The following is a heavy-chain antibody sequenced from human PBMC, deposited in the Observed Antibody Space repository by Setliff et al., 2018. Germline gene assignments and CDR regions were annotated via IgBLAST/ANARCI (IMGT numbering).Heavy chain of an antibody. D-gene: IGHD5-18*01. Sequence: VASVKVSCKASGYTFTSYDINWVRQATGQGLEWMGWMNPNSGNTGYAQKFQGRVTMTRNTSISTAYMELSSLRSDDTAVYYCATIGLDTAMITGVLFDFWGQGTLVTVSS. CDR3: ATIGLDTAMITGVLFDF. CDR1: GYTFTSYD. V-gene: IGHV1-8*02. J-gene: IGHJ4*02. CDR2: MNPNSGNT.